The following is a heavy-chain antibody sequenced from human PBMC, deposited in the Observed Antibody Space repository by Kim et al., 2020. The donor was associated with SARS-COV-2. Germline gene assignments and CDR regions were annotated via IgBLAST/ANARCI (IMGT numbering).Heavy chain of an antibody. CDR3: ARDPKYFDWLLSSYYYYGMDV. CDR2: ISSSSSTI. V-gene: IGHV3-48*02. D-gene: IGHD3-9*01. J-gene: IGHJ6*02. CDR1: GFTFSSYS. Sequence: GGSLRLSCAASGFTFSSYSVNWVRQAPGKGLEWVSYISSSSSTIYYADSVKGRFTISRDNAKNSLYLQMNSLRDEDTAVYYCARDPKYFDWLLSSYYYYGMDVWGQGTTVTVSS.